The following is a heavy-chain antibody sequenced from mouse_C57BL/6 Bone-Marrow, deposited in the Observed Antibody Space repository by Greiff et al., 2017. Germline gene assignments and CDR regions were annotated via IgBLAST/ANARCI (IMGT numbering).Heavy chain of an antibody. CDR3: AKSKYSDYGAMWY. CDR1: GYTFTSSG. V-gene: IGHV1-81*01. CDR2: IYPRSGNT. J-gene: IGHJ4*01. Sequence: QVQLQQSGAELARPGASVKLSCKASGYTFTSSGISWVKQRTGQGLEWIGEIYPRSGNTYYNEKFKGKATLTADKSSSTEYMELRSLTSEDSAVYFCAKSKYSDYGAMWYWGEKTSETVSS. D-gene: IGHD2-13*01.